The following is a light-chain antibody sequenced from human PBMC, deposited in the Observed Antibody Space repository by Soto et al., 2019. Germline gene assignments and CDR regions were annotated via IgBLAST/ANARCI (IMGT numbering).Light chain of an antibody. CDR1: TSNIGADYD. J-gene: IGLJ1*01. V-gene: IGLV1-40*01. CDR3: QSYESSLINYV. Sequence: QSVLTQPPSVSGAPGQRVTISCTGSTSNIGADYDVHWYQQLPGTAPKLLIYGSSDRPSGVPDRFSGYKSGTSASLAITGLQAEDEADYYCQSYESSLINYVFGPGTKVTVL. CDR2: GSS.